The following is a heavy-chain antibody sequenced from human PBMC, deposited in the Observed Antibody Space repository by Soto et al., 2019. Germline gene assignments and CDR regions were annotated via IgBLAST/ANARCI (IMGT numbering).Heavy chain of an antibody. D-gene: IGHD5-18*01. CDR1: GFTFSDYY. J-gene: IGHJ6*02. V-gene: IGHV3-11*01. CDR2: ISSSGGTI. CDR3: ARDLSGRIQLFRYYYYGMDV. Sequence: VGSRRLSCASSGFTFSDYYIRCVRQSPRNGLEWVSYISSSGGTIFYAGSVKGRFTISSDHAKNSLYLQMNSLRAEDTAVYYCARDLSGRIQLFRYYYYGMDVWGQGTTVTVSS.